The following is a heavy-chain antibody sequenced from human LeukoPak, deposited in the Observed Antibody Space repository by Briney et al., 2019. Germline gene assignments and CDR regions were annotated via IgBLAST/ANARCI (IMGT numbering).Heavy chain of an antibody. D-gene: IGHD3-22*01. V-gene: IGHV3-30*02. Sequence: GGSLRLSCAASGFTFSTYGMHWVRQAPGKGLEWVAFIRDDGSNKHYADSVKGRFTISRDNSKNTLFLQMNSLRAEDTAVYYCAKRADSSGYGDSWGQGTLVTVSS. CDR2: IRDDGSNK. CDR3: AKRADSSGYGDS. CDR1: GFTFSTYG. J-gene: IGHJ4*02.